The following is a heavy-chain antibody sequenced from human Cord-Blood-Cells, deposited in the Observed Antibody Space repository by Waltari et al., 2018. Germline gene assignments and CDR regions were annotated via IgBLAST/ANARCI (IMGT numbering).Heavy chain of an antibody. Sequence: QVQLQESGPGLVKPSETLSLTCTVSGYSISSGYYWGWIRQPPGKGLEWIGRIYHSGSTYYNPSLKSRVTISVDTSKNQFSLKLSSVTAADTAVYYCALTTPGIAAAGIGYFDLWGRGTLVTVSS. D-gene: IGHD6-13*01. V-gene: IGHV4-38-2*02. CDR1: GYSISSGYY. J-gene: IGHJ2*01. CDR3: ALTTPGIAAAGIGYFDL. CDR2: IYHSGST.